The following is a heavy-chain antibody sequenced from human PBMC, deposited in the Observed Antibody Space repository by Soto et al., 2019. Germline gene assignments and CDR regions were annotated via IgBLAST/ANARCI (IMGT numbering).Heavy chain of an antibody. CDR1: EFNVTNGH. D-gene: IGHD5-12*01. CDR3: ATWHLREHAYDI. J-gene: IGHJ3*02. V-gene: IGHV3-53*01. CDR2: IFGDGNT. Sequence: ELQLVESGGGLIQPGGSLRLACAASEFNVTNGHMNWVRQAPGKGLEWVSVIFGDGNTKYGDSVKGRFTISIDSSRTTVYLQMRDLRPEDTALYFCATWHLREHAYDIWGQGTMVTVSS.